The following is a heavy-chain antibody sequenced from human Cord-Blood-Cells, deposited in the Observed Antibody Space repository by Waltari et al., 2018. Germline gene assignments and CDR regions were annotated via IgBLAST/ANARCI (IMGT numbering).Heavy chain of an antibody. Sequence: EVQLVVSGGGLVQPGGSLRRFCAACGFTFGSYAMSCVRHAPGKGLEWVSAISGSGGSTYYADSVKGRFTISRDNSKNTLYLQMNSLRAEDTAVYYCAKLSDNGDYFDYWGQGTLVTVSS. J-gene: IGHJ4*02. D-gene: IGHD4-17*01. CDR1: GFTFGSYA. CDR2: ISGSGGST. V-gene: IGHV3-23*04. CDR3: AKLSDNGDYFDY.